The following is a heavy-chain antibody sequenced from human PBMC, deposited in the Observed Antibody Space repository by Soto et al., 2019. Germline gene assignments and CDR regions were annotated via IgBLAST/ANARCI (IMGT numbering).Heavy chain of an antibody. CDR1: GGSISSGGYS. CDR3: ARVPGP. V-gene: IGHV4-30-2*01. CDR2: IYHSGAT. J-gene: IGHJ5*02. Sequence: QLQLQESGSGLVKPSQTLSLTCAVSGGSISSGGYSWSWIRQPPGKGLEWIGYIYHSGATSSNPPLTSRFPMSVDRSKNPFSLKLTSVTAADTAVYYCARVPGPWGQGTLVTVSS.